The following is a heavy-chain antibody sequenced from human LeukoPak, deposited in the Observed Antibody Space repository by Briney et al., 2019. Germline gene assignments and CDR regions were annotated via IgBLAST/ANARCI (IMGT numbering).Heavy chain of an antibody. D-gene: IGHD1-1*01. V-gene: IGHV3-21*01. Sequence: PGGSLRLSCAASGFTFSVHAMSWVRQAPGKGLEWVSSISSSSSYIYYADSVKDRFTISRDNAKNSLYLQMNSLRAEDTAVYYCARGWNDPLGFDYWGQGTLVTVSS. CDR3: ARGWNDPLGFDY. CDR1: GFTFSVHA. J-gene: IGHJ4*02. CDR2: ISSSSSYI.